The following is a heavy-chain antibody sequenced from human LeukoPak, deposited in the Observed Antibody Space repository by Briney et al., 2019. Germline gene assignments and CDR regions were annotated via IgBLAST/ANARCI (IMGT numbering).Heavy chain of an antibody. Sequence: SETLSLTCTVSGDSISTYYWNWIRQPPGKGLEWIGYIYHSGSTNYNPSLKSRVTISVDTSKNQFSLKLSSVTAADTAVYYCARAFSSSSFYFNSWGQGTLVTVS. CDR1: GDSISTYY. J-gene: IGHJ4*02. CDR3: ARAFSSSSFYFNS. V-gene: IGHV4-59*01. CDR2: IYHSGST. D-gene: IGHD6-6*01.